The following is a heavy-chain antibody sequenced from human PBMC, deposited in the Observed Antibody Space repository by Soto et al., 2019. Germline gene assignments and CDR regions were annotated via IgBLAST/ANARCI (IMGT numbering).Heavy chain of an antibody. CDR1: DGYISGRSYH. CDR2: IYYSGST. J-gene: IGHJ4*02. D-gene: IGHD6-19*01. CDR3: ARQGGSGRNLMINYFDY. Sequence: SQTQSHTCTVSDGYISGRSYHRGWISQPPGKGLEWIGSIYYSGSTYYNPSLKSRVTISVDTSKNQFSLKLSSVTAADTAVYYCARQGGSGRNLMINYFDYWGQGTLVTVSS. V-gene: IGHV4-39*01.